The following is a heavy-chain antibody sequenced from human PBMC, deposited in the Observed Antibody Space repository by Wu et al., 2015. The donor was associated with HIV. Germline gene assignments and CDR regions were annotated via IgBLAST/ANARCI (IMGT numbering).Heavy chain of an antibody. CDR1: GYIFTHFG. D-gene: IGHD6-13*01. Sequence: QVQLVQSGAEVKKPGASVRVSCKASGYIFTHFGITWVRQAPGQGLEWMGWISGYNGYTNYAQKFQGRVTMTRDTSTNTAFMELRSLTSEDTAVYFCARDAGIAAVGMSYYMDVWGKGTTVTVSS. CDR2: ISGYNGYT. V-gene: IGHV1-18*01. CDR3: ARDAGIAAVGMSYYMDV. J-gene: IGHJ6*03.